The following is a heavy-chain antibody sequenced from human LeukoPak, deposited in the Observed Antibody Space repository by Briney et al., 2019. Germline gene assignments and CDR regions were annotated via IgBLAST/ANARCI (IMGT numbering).Heavy chain of an antibody. CDR3: ARAPAYWYYFDH. CDR2: AYYSGST. J-gene: IGHJ4*02. D-gene: IGHD2-15*01. V-gene: IGHV4-39*07. CDR1: GGSISTTNYY. Sequence: SETLSLTCTVSGGSISTTNYYWGWIRQSPGKGLEWFGCAYYSGSTYYNPSLKSRVTISVDTSQNQFSLKLSSVTAADTAVYYCARAPAYWYYFDHWGQGTLVTVSS.